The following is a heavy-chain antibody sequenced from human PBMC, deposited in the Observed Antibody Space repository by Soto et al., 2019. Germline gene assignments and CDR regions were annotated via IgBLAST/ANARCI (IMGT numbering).Heavy chain of an antibody. CDR2: IKQDGSEK. CDR1: GFTFSSYW. Sequence: EVQLVESGGGLVQPGGSLRLSCAASGFTFSSYWMRWVRQAPGKGLEWVANIKQDGSEKYYVDSVKGRFTISRDNAKNSLYLQMNSLRAEDTAVYYCARGRGSGGSCYSFDYWGQGTLVTFSS. D-gene: IGHD2-15*01. V-gene: IGHV3-7*03. J-gene: IGHJ4*02. CDR3: ARGRGSGGSCYSFDY.